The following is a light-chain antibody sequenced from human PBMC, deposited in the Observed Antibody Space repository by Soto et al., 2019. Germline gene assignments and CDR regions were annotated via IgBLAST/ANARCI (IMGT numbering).Light chain of an antibody. CDR1: SSNIGSNY. Sequence: QSVLTQPPSVSAAPGQKVTISCSGSSSNIGSNYVSWYQHLPGTAPKLLIYDNSERPSGILDRFSGSKSGTSATLGITGLQTGDEADYYCGTWDSSLSVVVFGGGTKLTVL. CDR2: DNS. V-gene: IGLV1-51*01. CDR3: GTWDSSLSVVV. J-gene: IGLJ2*01.